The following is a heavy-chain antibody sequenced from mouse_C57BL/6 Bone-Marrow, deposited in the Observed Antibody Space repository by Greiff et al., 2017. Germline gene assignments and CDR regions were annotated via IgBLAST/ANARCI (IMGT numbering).Heavy chain of an antibody. CDR3: ASTVVAFYWYFDV. D-gene: IGHD1-1*01. CDR1: GYTFTDYY. J-gene: IGHJ1*03. CDR2: INPNNGGT. V-gene: IGHV1-26*01. Sequence: EVQLQQSGPELVKPGASVKISCKASGYTFTDYYMNWVKQSHGKSLEWIGDINPNNGGTSYNQKFKGKATLTVDKSSSTAYMELRSLTSEDAAVYYCASTVVAFYWYFDVWGTGTTVTVSS.